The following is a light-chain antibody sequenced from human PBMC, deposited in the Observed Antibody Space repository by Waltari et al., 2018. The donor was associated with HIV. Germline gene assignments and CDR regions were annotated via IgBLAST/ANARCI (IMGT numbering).Light chain of an antibody. CDR2: DNN. J-gene: IGLJ3*02. V-gene: IGLV1-51*01. CDR1: SSNIGNNY. CDR3: GTWDSSLSAGV. Sequence: QSVLTQPPSVSAAPGQKVTIPCSGTSSNIGNNYVSWYQQLLGTAPKLLIYDNNKRPSGIPDRFSGSKSGTSATLGITGLQTGDEADYYCGTWDSSLSAGVFGGGTKLTVL.